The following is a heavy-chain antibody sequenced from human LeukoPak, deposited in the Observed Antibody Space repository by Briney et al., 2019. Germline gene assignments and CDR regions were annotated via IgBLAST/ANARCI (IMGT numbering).Heavy chain of an antibody. J-gene: IGHJ4*02. CDR3: ARGHDYGDY. CDR1: GFTFSDYY. V-gene: IGHV3-11*04. Sequence: GGSLRLSCAASGFTFSDYYMSWIRQAPRKGLEWVSYISSSGSTIYYADSLKGRFTISRYNAKNSPYLKMISLTAEDTDVYYCARGHDYGDYWGQGTLVTVSS. CDR2: ISSSGSTI.